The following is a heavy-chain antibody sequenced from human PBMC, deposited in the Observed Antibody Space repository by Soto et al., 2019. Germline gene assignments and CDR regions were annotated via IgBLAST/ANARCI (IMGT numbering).Heavy chain of an antibody. CDR1: GFTFSSYG. CDR2: ISYDGSNK. D-gene: IGHD6-13*01. Sequence: GGSLRLSCAASGFTFSSYGMHWVRQAPGKGLEWVAVISYDGSNKYYADSVKGRFTISRDNSKNTLYLQMNSLRAEDTAVYYCAKDRGPKYSSSWYRSDAFDIWGQGTMVTVS. CDR3: AKDRGPKYSSSWYRSDAFDI. V-gene: IGHV3-30*18. J-gene: IGHJ3*02.